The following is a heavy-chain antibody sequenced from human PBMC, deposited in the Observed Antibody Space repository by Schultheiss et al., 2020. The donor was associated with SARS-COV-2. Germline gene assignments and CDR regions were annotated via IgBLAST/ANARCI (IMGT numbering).Heavy chain of an antibody. CDR1: GFTFSSYA. CDR2: ISSNGGST. J-gene: IGHJ5*02. CDR3: ARDRVSSGRPDWFDP. D-gene: IGHD6-19*01. Sequence: GGSLRLSCAASGFTFSSYAMHWVRQAPGKGLEYVSAISSNGGSTYYANSVKGRFTISRDNSKNTLYLQMGSLRAEDMAVYYCARDRVSSGRPDWFDPWGQGTLVTVSS. V-gene: IGHV3-64*01.